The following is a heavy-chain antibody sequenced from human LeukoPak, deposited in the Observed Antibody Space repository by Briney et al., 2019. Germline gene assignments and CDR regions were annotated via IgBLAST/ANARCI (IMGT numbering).Heavy chain of an antibody. Sequence: KPGGSLRLSCEASGFTFNNYWMAWVRQAPGKGLEWVANIRHDGSARYYGDSVQGRFTISRDDAKNSLFLQMNSLRADDTALYYCARDNSGFDYWGQGTMVTVSS. D-gene: IGHD6-19*01. CDR1: GFTFNNYW. CDR2: IRHDGSAR. CDR3: ARDNSGFDY. J-gene: IGHJ4*02. V-gene: IGHV3-7*01.